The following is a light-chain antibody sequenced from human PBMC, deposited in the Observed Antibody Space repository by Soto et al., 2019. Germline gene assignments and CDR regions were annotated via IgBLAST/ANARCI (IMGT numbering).Light chain of an antibody. Sequence: EFVLTQSPGTLSLSPGERATLSCRASQTVRNNYLAWDQQKPGQAPKLLLYDASSRATGIPDRFSGGGSGTDFILTISRLEPEDFAVYYCQQFSSYPLTCGGGTKVEIK. V-gene: IGKV3-20*01. CDR2: DAS. CDR1: QTVRNNY. CDR3: QQFSSYPLT. J-gene: IGKJ4*01.